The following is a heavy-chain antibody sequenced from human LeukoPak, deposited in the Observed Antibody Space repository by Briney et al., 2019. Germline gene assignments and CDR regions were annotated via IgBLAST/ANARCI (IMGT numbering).Heavy chain of an antibody. CDR2: INPNSGGT. D-gene: IGHD2-2*01. CDR3: ARDGGYEGYDY. J-gene: IGHJ4*02. V-gene: IGHV1-2*02. CDR1: GYTFTGSY. Sequence: GASVKVSCKASGYTFTGSYMHWVRQAPGQGLEWMGWINPNSGGTNYAQKLQGRVTMTTDTSTSTAYMELRSLRSDDTAVYYCARDGGYEGYDYWGQGTPVTVSS.